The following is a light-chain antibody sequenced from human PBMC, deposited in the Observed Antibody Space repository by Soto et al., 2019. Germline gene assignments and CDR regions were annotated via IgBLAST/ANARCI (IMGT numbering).Light chain of an antibody. CDR1: QDIDSR. CDR2: TTS. V-gene: IGKV1-12*01. J-gene: IGKJ1*01. CDR3: HQAKSSAWT. Sequence: DIQMTQSPSSVSASVGDRVTITCRASQDIDSRLAWYQHKPGTAPKLLIYTTSRLQSGVPSRFSGSGSGTDFTLTISSLQPEDFATYYCHQAKSSAWTFGQGTKVKIK.